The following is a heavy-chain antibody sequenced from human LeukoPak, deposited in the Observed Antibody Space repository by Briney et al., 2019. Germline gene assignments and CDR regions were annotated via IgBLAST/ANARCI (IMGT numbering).Heavy chain of an antibody. Sequence: GASVKVSCKASGGTFSSYAISWVRQAPGQGLEWMGGIIPIFGTANYAQKFQGRVTITADKSASTAYMELSSLRSEDTAVYYCAREKPGAFDYWGQGTLVTVSS. J-gene: IGHJ4*02. CDR2: IIPIFGTA. CDR3: AREKPGAFDY. D-gene: IGHD1-14*01. V-gene: IGHV1-69*06. CDR1: GGTFSSYA.